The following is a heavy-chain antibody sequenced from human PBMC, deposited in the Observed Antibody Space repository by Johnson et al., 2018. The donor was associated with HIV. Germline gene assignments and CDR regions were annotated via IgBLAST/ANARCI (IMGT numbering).Heavy chain of an antibody. CDR1: GFAFNRYA. V-gene: IGHV3-23*04. Sequence: VQLVQSGGGLVQPGGSLRLSCAASGFAFNRYAMTWVRQAPWKRLEWVSGITNSGASTYYSDSVKGRFTISRDNSKNTLYLQMNSLRPQDTALYYCAKGRRELLLPPDAFDFWGQGTFVTVSS. CDR3: AKGRRELLLPPDAFDF. D-gene: IGHD2-15*01. CDR2: ITNSGAST. J-gene: IGHJ3*01.